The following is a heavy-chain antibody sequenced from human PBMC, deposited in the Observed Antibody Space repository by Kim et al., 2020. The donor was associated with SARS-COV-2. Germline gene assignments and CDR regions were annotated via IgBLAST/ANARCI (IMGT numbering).Heavy chain of an antibody. CDR1: GDSLSSDY. J-gene: IGHJ1*01. V-gene: IGHV4-4*07. D-gene: IGHD3-16*02. CDR3: ASSLGH. Sequence: SETLSLTCTVSGDSLSSDYWSWNRQPAGKGLEWIGRIYTSGRTNYNPSLQSRVTMSVTMSKNQFSLKLSSVTAADTAVYYCASSLGHWCQGTLFTVSS. CDR2: IYTSGRT.